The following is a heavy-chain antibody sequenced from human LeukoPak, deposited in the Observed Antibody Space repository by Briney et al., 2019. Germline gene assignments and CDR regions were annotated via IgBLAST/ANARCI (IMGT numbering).Heavy chain of an antibody. CDR2: INPNSGGT. D-gene: IGHD2-8*01. CDR1: GYTFTGYY. Sequence: ASVKVSCKASGYTFTGYYMHWVRQAPGQGLEWMGWINPNSGGTNYAQKFQGRVTMTRDTSISTAYMELSRLRSDDTAVYYCASSCTNGVCSRRRAFDIWGQGTMVTVSS. V-gene: IGHV1-2*02. CDR3: ASSCTNGVCSRRRAFDI. J-gene: IGHJ3*02.